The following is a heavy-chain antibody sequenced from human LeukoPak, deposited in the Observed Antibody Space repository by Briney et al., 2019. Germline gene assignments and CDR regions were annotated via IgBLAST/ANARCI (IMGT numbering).Heavy chain of an antibody. D-gene: IGHD3-10*01. J-gene: IGHJ4*02. CDR3: ARDVAGSGSH. CDR1: GFTFGRYW. V-gene: IGHV3-74*01. Sequence: GGSLRLSCAASGFTFGRYWMHWVRQAPGEGLVWVSRIDEHGSTTDYADSVEGRFTIYRDNAKNTLYLQMNSLRVEDTAVYCARDVAGSGSHWGQGTLVTVSS. CDR2: IDEHGSTT.